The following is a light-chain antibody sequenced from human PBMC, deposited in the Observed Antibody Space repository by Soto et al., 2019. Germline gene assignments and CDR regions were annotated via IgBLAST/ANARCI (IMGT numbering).Light chain of an antibody. Sequence: QSALTQPASVSGSPGQSITISCTGTSSDVGGYNYVSWYQQHPGKAPKLMIYEVSHRPSGVSNRFSGSKSGSTASLTITGLQAEDEAHYFCTSYGRTNTRYVFGTGTKVTVL. J-gene: IGLJ1*01. CDR3: TSYGRTNTRYV. CDR2: EVS. V-gene: IGLV2-14*01. CDR1: SSDVGGYNY.